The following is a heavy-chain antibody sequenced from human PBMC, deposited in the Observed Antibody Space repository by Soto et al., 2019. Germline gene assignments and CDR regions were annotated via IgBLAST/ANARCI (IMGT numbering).Heavy chain of an antibody. V-gene: IGHV4-31*03. Sequence: QVQLQESGPGLVKPSQTLSLTCTVSGGSISSGGYYWSWIRQHPGKGLEWIGYIYYSGSTYYNPSLKSRVTISVDTSKNQFSLKLSSVTAADTAVYYCARVTQSKEYQLLLSTVFDYWGQGTLVTVSS. J-gene: IGHJ4*02. D-gene: IGHD2-2*01. CDR2: IYYSGST. CDR3: ARVTQSKEYQLLLSTVFDY. CDR1: GGSISSGGYY.